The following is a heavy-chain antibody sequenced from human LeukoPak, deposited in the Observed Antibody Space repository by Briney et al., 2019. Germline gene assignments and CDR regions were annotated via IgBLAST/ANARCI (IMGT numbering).Heavy chain of an antibody. V-gene: IGHV3-21*01. CDR1: GFTFSNYN. D-gene: IGHD6-19*01. CDR3: AKDSGYSSGQQPPNWFDP. J-gene: IGHJ5*02. CDR2: ISSSSSYI. Sequence: GGSLRLSCVASGFTFSNYNINWVRQAPGKGLEWVSSISSSSSYIYYADSVKGRFTISRDNAKNSLYLQMNSLRAEDTAVYYCAKDSGYSSGQQPPNWFDPWGQGTLVTVSS.